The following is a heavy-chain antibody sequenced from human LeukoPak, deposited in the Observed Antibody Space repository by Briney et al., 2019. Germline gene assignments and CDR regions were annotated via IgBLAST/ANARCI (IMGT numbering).Heavy chain of an antibody. V-gene: IGHV7-4-1*02. CDR1: GYTFTSYG. Sequence: ASVKVSCKASGYTFTSYGMNWVRQAPGQGLEWMGWISTNTGNPTYAQGFTGRFVFSLDTSVSTAYLQISSLKAEDTAVYYCATLFVRGVRYFDYWGQGTLVTVSS. CDR3: ATLFVRGVRYFDY. J-gene: IGHJ4*02. CDR2: ISTNTGNP. D-gene: IGHD3-10*02.